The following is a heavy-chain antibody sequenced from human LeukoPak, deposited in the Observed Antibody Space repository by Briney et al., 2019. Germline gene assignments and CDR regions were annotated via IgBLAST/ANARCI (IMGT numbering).Heavy chain of an antibody. CDR1: GYTFTKYY. J-gene: IGHJ4*02. V-gene: IGHV1-2*02. D-gene: IGHD5-18*01. CDR2: INPNSGGT. CDR3: ARGSGEGYTYGRYYFDY. Sequence: ASVKVSCKASGYTFTKYYIHWVRQAAGQGREWMGWINPNSGGTNYAQKFQGRVTMTRDTSISTAYMELSRLRSDDTAVYYCARGSGEGYTYGRYYFDYWGQGTLVTVSS.